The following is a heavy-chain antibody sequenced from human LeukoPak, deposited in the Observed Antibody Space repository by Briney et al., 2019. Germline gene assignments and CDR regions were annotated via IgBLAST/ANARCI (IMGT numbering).Heavy chain of an antibody. D-gene: IGHD3-3*01. CDR2: ISSKSNYV. J-gene: IGHJ4*02. CDR1: GFTFSTYS. CDR3: AREGIRGVVGFDY. Sequence: GGSLRLSCAASGFTFSTYSMNWVRQAPGKGLEWVSSISSKSNYVYYGDSMKGRFTISRDNARDSLFLQMNSLRVDDTAVYYCAREGIRGVVGFDYWGQGILVTVSS. V-gene: IGHV3-21*01.